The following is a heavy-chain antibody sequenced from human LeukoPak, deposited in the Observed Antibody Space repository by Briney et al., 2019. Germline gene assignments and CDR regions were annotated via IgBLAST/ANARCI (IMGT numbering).Heavy chain of an antibody. CDR3: ARHSGYHSTMYLDY. J-gene: IGHJ4*02. D-gene: IGHD3-22*01. Sequence: GASVKVSCKTSGGTFNNYAISSVRQVPGQALEWMGGITAIFRTTNYAQKFQGRVTITADESMSTIYMELSSLRSGDTAVYYCARHSGYHSTMYLDYWGQGTLVTVSS. CDR2: ITAIFRTT. V-gene: IGHV1-69*13. CDR1: GGTFNNYA.